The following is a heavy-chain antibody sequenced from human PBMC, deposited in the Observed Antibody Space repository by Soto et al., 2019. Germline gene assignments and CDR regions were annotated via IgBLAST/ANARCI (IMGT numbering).Heavy chain of an antibody. Sequence: GGSLRLSCAASGFTFRDYYMSWIRQAPGKGLEWVSYISTSDSIYYADSVKGRFTISRDNAKNSLYLQMNSLRAEDTAVYYCARDLGYYDSSGYFDYWGQGTLVTVSS. CDR2: ISTSDSI. CDR3: ARDLGYYDSSGYFDY. D-gene: IGHD3-22*01. V-gene: IGHV3-11*01. J-gene: IGHJ4*02. CDR1: GFTFRDYY.